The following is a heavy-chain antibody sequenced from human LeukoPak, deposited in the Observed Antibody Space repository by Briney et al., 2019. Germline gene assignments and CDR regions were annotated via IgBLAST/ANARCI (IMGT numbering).Heavy chain of an antibody. D-gene: IGHD3-10*01. CDR3: ARRLHYGSGSYYQFDY. CDR2: IYYSGST. V-gene: IGHV4-39*01. CDR1: GGSISSSNYY. Sequence: SETLSLTCTVSGGSISSSNYYWGWIRQPPGKGLEWIATIYYSGSTYYNPSLKSRVTISVDTSKNQFSLNLGSMTAADTAVYYCARRLHYGSGSYYQFDYWGQGTLVTVSS. J-gene: IGHJ4*02.